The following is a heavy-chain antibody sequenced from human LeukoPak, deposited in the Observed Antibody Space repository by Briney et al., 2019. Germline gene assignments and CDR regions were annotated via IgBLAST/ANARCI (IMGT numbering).Heavy chain of an antibody. CDR3: ANLTH. V-gene: IGHV3-48*02. CDR1: GFSFSNYR. Sequence: GGSLRLSCVATGFSFSNYRMHWVRQAPGKGLEWVSYISRTGNIVYYADSVKGRFTISRDNAKDSLFLQMDSLRDEDTAVYYCANLTHWGQGILVTVSS. CDR2: ISRTGNIV. D-gene: IGHD2-21*02. J-gene: IGHJ4*02.